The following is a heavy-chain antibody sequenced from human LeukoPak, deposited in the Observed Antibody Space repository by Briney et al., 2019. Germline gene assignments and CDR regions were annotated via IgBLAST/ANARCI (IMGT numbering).Heavy chain of an antibody. CDR3: ARTGSVRAWLRSLEFDY. D-gene: IGHD5-12*01. CDR2: IYYSGST. V-gene: IGHV4-59*01. Sequence: SETLSLTCTVSGGSISSYYWSWIRQPPGKGLEWIGYIYYSGSTNYNPSLKSRVTISVDTSKNQFSLKLSSVTAADTAVYYCARTGSVRAWLRSLEFDYWGQGTLVTVSS. CDR1: GGSISSYY. J-gene: IGHJ4*02.